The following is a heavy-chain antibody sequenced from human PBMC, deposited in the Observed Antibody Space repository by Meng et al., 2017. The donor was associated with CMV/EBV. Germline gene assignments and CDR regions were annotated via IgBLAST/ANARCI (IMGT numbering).Heavy chain of an antibody. D-gene: IGHD3-22*01. V-gene: IGHV3-9*01. CDR3: AKDIANYYDSSGDLDY. CDR1: GFTFDDYA. Sequence: SLKISCAASGFTFDDYARHWVRQAPGKGLEWVAGISWNSGRIGYADSVKGRFTISRDNAKNSPYLQMNSLSAEDTALYYCAKDIANYYDSSGDLDYWGQGTLVTVSS. CDR2: ISWNSGRI. J-gene: IGHJ4*02.